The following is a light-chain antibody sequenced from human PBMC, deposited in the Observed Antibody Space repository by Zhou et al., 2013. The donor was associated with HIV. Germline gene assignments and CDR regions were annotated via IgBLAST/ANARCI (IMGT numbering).Light chain of an antibody. CDR1: QTLSDNY. J-gene: IGKJ4*01. V-gene: IGKV3-11*01. CDR3: QHRSNWLT. CDR2: AAT. Sequence: EIVLTQFPDTLTLSPGERATLSCRASQTLSDNYLAWYQHKPGQTPKFLIFAATNRATGIPDRFSGSGSGTDFTLTISSLEPEDFAVYYCQHRSNWLTFGGGTKVEIK.